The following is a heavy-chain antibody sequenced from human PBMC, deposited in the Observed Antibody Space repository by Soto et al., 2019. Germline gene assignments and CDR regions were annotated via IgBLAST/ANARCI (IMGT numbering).Heavy chain of an antibody. J-gene: IGHJ6*03. Sequence: GGSLRLSCAASGFTFSSYAMSWVRQAPGKGLEWVSAISGSGGSTYYADSVKGRFTISRDNSKNTLYLQMNSLRAEDTAVYYCAKSWFYRSSIAARPELFEYYYYYMDVWGKGTTVTVSS. CDR1: GFTFSSYA. V-gene: IGHV3-23*01. CDR2: ISGSGGST. CDR3: AKSWFYRSSIAARPELFEYYYYYMDV. D-gene: IGHD6-6*01.